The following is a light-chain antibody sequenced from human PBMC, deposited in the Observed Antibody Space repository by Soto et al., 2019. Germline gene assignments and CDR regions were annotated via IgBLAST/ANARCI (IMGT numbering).Light chain of an antibody. V-gene: IGKV1-5*01. CDR1: QIIYNW. Sequence: DIQMTQSPSTLSASVGDRVTITCRASQIIYNWLAWYQQKPGKAPKLLISGASTLEGGVPSRFSGSGSGTEFTLTISSLQADDFATYYCQQYHTSSITFGQGTRLEIK. CDR3: QQYHTSSIT. J-gene: IGKJ5*01. CDR2: GAS.